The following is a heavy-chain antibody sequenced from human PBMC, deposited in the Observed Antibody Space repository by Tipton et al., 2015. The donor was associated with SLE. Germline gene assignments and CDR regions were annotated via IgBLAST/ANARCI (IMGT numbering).Heavy chain of an antibody. J-gene: IGHJ6*03. V-gene: IGHV4-31*03. D-gene: IGHD4-11*01. CDR1: GGSITIGGFY. Sequence: TLSLTCTVSGGSITIGGFYWSWIRQHPGVGLEWIGYIFSTGSTYYNPSLKSRVTISVDTSKNQFSLKVSSVTAADTAVYYCARESNYALKSRISDFFYFVDAGAKGTSVTVSS. CDR2: IFSTGST. CDR3: ARESNYALKSRISDFFYFVDA.